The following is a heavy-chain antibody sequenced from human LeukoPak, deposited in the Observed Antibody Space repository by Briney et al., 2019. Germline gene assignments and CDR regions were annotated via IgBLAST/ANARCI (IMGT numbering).Heavy chain of an antibody. Sequence: SETLSLTCTVSGGSISSYYWSWIRQPAGKGLEWIGRIYTSGSTNYNPSLNSRVTMSVDTSKNQFSLKLSSVTAADTAVYYCARDLVAMAASYYYYYYMDVWGKGTTVTVSS. J-gene: IGHJ6*03. D-gene: IGHD5-18*01. CDR2: IYTSGST. CDR3: ARDLVAMAASYYYYYYMDV. CDR1: GGSISSYY. V-gene: IGHV4-4*07.